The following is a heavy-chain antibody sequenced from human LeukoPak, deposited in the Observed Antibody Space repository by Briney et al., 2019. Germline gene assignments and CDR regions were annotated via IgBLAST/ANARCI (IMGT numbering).Heavy chain of an antibody. D-gene: IGHD5-18*01. CDR1: GFTFSSYG. V-gene: IGHV3-33*01. J-gene: IGHJ4*02. Sequence: GGSLRLSCAASGFTFSSYGMHWVRQAPGKGLEWVAVIWYDGSNKYYADSVKGRFTISRDNSKNTLYLQMNSLRAEDTAVFYCARTSFVDTAMVPIDYWGQGTLVTVSS. CDR2: IWYDGSNK. CDR3: ARTSFVDTAMVPIDY.